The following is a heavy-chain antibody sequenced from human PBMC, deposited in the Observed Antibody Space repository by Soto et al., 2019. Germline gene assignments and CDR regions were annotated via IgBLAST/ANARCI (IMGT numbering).Heavy chain of an antibody. D-gene: IGHD3-22*01. V-gene: IGHV3-30*18. CDR2: ISYDGSNK. CDR1: GFTFSSYG. J-gene: IGHJ5*02. Sequence: GGSLRLSCAASGFTFSSYGMHWVRQAPGKGLEWVAVISYDGSNKYYADSVKGRFTISRDNSKNTLYLQMNSLRAEYTAVYYFGNEGEGAIITNWLELWGQETLVTVSS. CDR3: GNEGEGAIITNWLEL.